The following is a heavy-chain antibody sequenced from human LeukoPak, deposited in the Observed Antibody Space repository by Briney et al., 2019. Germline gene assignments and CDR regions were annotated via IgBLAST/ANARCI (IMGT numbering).Heavy chain of an antibody. Sequence: PGGSLRLSCAASGFTFTSYWMSWAAAPPGRGRGGLANIKQDGSEKYYVDSVKGRFTISRDKAKNSLYLQMNSLRAEDTAVYYCARDPYKRDAFDIWGQGTMVTVSS. CDR1: GFTFTSYW. D-gene: IGHD1-14*01. CDR3: ARDPYKRDAFDI. V-gene: IGHV3-7*01. CDR2: IKQDGSEK. J-gene: IGHJ3*02.